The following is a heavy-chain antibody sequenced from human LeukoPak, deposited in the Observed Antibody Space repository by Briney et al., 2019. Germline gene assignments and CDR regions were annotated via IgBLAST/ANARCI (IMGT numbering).Heavy chain of an antibody. CDR2: LSFDETYK. V-gene: IGHV3-30*01. CDR1: GFTFRRYA. D-gene: IGHD2-8*01. CDR3: ARGKGVPFKY. Sequence: PGGSLRLSCAACGFTFRRYAMHWVRQAPGKGLEWVAALSFDETYKFYADSVKGRFIISRDNSNNTLSLEMNSLRTEDTAVYFGARGKGVPFKYWGQGTLVTVSS. J-gene: IGHJ4*02.